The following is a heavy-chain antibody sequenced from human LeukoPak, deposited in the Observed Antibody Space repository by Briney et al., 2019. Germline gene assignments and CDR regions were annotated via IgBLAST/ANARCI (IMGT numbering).Heavy chain of an antibody. J-gene: IGHJ6*03. D-gene: IGHD1-26*01. V-gene: IGHV4-38-2*02. CDR1: GYSISSGYY. CDR2: IYHSGST. CDR3: HWTVGATRHYYYYMDV. Sequence: PSETLSLTCTVSGYSISSGYYWGWIRQPPGKGLEWIGSIYHSGSTYYNPPLKSRVTISVDTSKNQFSLKLSSVTAADTAVYYCHWTVGATRHYYYYMDVWGKGTTVTVSS.